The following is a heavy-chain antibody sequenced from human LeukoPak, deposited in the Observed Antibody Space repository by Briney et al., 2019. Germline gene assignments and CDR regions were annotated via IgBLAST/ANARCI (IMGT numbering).Heavy chain of an antibody. CDR2: IYYSGST. CDR3: ARVRGYDILTGYAFDI. D-gene: IGHD3-9*01. V-gene: IGHV4-59*01. J-gene: IGHJ3*02. CDR1: GGSISSYY. Sequence: PSETLSLTCTVSGGSISSYYWSWIRQPPGKGLEWIGYIYYSGSTNYNPPLKSRVTISVDTSKNQFSLKLSSVTAADTAVYYCARVRGYDILTGYAFDIWGQGTMVTVSS.